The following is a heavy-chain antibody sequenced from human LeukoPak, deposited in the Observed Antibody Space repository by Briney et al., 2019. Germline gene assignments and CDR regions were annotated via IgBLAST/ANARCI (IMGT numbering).Heavy chain of an antibody. V-gene: IGHV4-34*01. CDR3: ARVVTNWFDP. J-gene: IGHJ5*02. CDR2: INHSGST. CDR1: GGSFSGYY. D-gene: IGHD2-21*02. Sequence: RSSETLSLTCAVYGGSFSGYYWSWIRQPPGKGLEWIGEINHSGSTNYNPSLKSRVTISVDTSRNQFSLNLSSVTATDTAVYYCARVVTNWFDPWGQGTLVTVSS.